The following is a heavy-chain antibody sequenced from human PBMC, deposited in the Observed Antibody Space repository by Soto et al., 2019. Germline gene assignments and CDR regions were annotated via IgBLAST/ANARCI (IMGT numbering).Heavy chain of an antibody. Sequence: QVQLVQSGAAVKKPGSSVKVSCKASGGTFSSYAISWVRQAPGQGLEWMGGIIPIFGTADYAQKFQGRVTITADESTSTAYMERSSLRSEDTAVYYCAGHSSGVPGYYYGMDVWGQGTTVTVSS. CDR3: AGHSSGVPGYYYGMDV. J-gene: IGHJ6*02. V-gene: IGHV1-69*12. D-gene: IGHD3-22*01. CDR1: GGTFSSYA. CDR2: IIPIFGTA.